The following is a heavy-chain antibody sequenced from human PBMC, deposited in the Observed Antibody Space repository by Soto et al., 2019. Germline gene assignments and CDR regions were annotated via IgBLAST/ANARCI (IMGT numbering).Heavy chain of an antibody. D-gene: IGHD3-16*02. CDR2: ISWNSGSI. V-gene: IGHV3-9*01. CDR1: GFTFDDYA. J-gene: IGHJ6*03. CDR3: AKDIPRALGPNRFYYYYYMDV. Sequence: GGSLRLSCAASGFTFDDYAMHWVRQAPGKGLEWVSGISWNSGSIGYADSVKGRFTISRDNAKNSLYLQMNSLRAEDTALYYCAKDIPRALGPNRFYYYYYMDVWGKGTTVTVSS.